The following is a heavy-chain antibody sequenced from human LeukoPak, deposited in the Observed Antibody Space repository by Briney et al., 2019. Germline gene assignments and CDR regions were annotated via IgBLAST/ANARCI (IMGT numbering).Heavy chain of an antibody. CDR1: GGTFSSYA. Sequence: SVKVSCKASGGTFSSYAISWVRQAPGQGLEWMGGIIPNFGTANYAQKFQGRVTITADESTSTAYMELSSLRSEDTAVYYCARGDHYYDSSGRHDAFDIWGQGTMVTVSS. V-gene: IGHV1-69*01. CDR3: ARGDHYYDSSGRHDAFDI. CDR2: IIPNFGTA. J-gene: IGHJ3*02. D-gene: IGHD3-22*01.